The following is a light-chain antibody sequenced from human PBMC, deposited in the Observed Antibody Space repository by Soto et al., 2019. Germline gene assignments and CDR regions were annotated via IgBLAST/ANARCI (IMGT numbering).Light chain of an antibody. CDR2: DVT. Sequence: QSALTQPASVSASPGQSITISCTGTSSDVGGYNYVSWYQQHPGKAPKLMIYDVTNRPSGVSNRFSGSKSGNTASLTISGLQAEDEDDYYCTSSTGSYTLVLFGGGTKLTVL. J-gene: IGLJ2*01. CDR3: TSSTGSYTLVL. V-gene: IGLV2-14*03. CDR1: SSDVGGYNY.